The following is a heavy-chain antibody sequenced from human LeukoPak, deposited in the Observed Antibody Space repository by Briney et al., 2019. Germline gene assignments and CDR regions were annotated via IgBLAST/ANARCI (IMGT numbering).Heavy chain of an antibody. CDR2: IISSISTI. V-gene: IGHV3-48*02. Sequence: GGSLRLSCAASGFTFISYSMNWVRQAPGKGLEWVSYIISSISTIYYADSVKGRFTISRDNAKNSLYLQMNSLRDEDTAVYYCARDGGYCSSTSCYAGAFDIWGQGTMVTVSS. CDR3: ARDGGYCSSTSCYAGAFDI. J-gene: IGHJ3*02. D-gene: IGHD2-2*01. CDR1: GFTFISYS.